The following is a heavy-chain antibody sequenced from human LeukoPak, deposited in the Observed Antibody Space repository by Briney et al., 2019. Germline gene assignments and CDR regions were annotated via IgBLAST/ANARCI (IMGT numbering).Heavy chain of an antibody. J-gene: IGHJ4*02. V-gene: IGHV4-34*01. Sequence: SETLSLTCAVYGGSFSGYYCSWVRQPPGKGLEWIWEINHSGSTTYNPTLKRRCTTSVETSTNKFSLKLSSVIAAEPTAFYSSGFHSRGWPTGDYWGQGTLVTVSS. D-gene: IGHD6-19*01. CDR3: SGFHSRGWPTGDY. CDR2: INHSGST. CDR1: GGSFSGYY.